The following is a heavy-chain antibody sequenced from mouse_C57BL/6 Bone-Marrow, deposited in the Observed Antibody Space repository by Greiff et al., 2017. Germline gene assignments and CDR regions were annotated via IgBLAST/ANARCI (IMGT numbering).Heavy chain of an antibody. CDR3: ARHEGQLRLERDAMDY. Sequence: DVQLVESGGGLVKPGGSLKLSCAASGFTFSSYTMSWVRQTPEKRLEWVATISGGGGNTYYPDSVKGRFTISRDNAKNTLYLQMSSLRSEDTALYYCARHEGQLRLERDAMDYWGQGTSVTVSS. D-gene: IGHD3-2*02. CDR1: GFTFSSYT. CDR2: ISGGGGNT. V-gene: IGHV5-9*01. J-gene: IGHJ4*01.